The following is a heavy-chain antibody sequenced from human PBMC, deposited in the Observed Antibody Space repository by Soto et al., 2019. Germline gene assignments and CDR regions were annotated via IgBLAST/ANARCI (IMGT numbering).Heavy chain of an antibody. J-gene: IGHJ4*02. CDR1: GDSISTSFFY. CDR2: IYKSGRT. V-gene: IGHV4-31*03. Sequence: VELRESGPGLVRPSQTLSLACNVSGDSISTSFFYWGWVRQVPGKGLEWIGYIYKSGRTYYNPSLQSRVRMSVDSSKNQFSLSLIPVTAADTAVYSCARDSGDVSGVGFDYWGPSTLVTVSS. D-gene: IGHD3-3*01. CDR3: ARDSGDVSGVGFDY.